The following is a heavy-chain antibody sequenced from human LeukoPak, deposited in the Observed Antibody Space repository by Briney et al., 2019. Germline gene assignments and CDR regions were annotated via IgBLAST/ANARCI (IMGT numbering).Heavy chain of an antibody. CDR3: ARGGLIVVVPAANRNFDH. CDR2: INHSGST. D-gene: IGHD2-2*01. J-gene: IGHJ4*02. V-gene: IGHV4-34*01. CDR1: GGSFSGYY. Sequence: PSETLSLTCAVYGGSFSGYYWSWIRQPPGKGLEWIGEINHSGSTNYNPSLKSRVTISVDTSKNQFSLKLSSVTAADTAVYYCARGGLIVVVPAANRNFDHWGQGTLVTVSS.